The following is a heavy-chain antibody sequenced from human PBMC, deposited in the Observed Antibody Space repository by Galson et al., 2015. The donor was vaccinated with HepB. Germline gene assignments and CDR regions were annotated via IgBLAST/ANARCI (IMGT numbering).Heavy chain of an antibody. CDR3: ARDAVAGNWYFDL. CDR1: GFTFSSYA. D-gene: IGHD6-19*01. CDR2: IASDGTNP. J-gene: IGHJ2*01. V-gene: IGHV3-30*04. Sequence: SLRLSCAASGFTFSSYAMGWVREAPGKRLEWVAIIASDGTNPYYADSVKGRFTISRDNSNNTLYLQMDSLTTEDTAVYYCARDAVAGNWYFDLWGRGSLVSVPS.